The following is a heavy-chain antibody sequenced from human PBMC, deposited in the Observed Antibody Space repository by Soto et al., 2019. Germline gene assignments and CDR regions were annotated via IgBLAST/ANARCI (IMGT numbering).Heavy chain of an antibody. CDR1: GFTFSSYW. Sequence: GGSLRLSCAASGFTFSSYWMSWVRQAPGKGLEWVANIKQDGSEKYYVDSVKGRFTISRDNAKNSLYLQMNSLRAEDTAVYYCARDMIEDLSGFDYWDQGTLVTVSS. D-gene: IGHD3-16*01. J-gene: IGHJ4*02. CDR2: IKQDGSEK. V-gene: IGHV3-7*05. CDR3: ARDMIEDLSGFDY.